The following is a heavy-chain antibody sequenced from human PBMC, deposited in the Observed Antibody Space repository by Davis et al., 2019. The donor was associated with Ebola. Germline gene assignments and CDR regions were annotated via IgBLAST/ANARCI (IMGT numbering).Heavy chain of an antibody. V-gene: IGHV1-8*01. CDR3: ARGRRWFGELLYSVGGMDV. CDR1: GYTFTSYD. Sequence: ASVKVSCKASGYTFTSYDINWVRQATGQGLEWMGWMNPNSGNTGYAQKFQGRVTMTRNTSISTAYMELSSLRSEDTAVYYCARGRRWFGELLYSVGGMDVWGQGTTVTVAS. D-gene: IGHD3-10*01. J-gene: IGHJ6*02. CDR2: MNPNSGNT.